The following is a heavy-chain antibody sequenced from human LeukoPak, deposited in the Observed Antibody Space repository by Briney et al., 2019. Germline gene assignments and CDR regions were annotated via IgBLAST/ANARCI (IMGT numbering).Heavy chain of an antibody. V-gene: IGHV5-51*01. CDR3: ARRIAAAFNWFDP. CDR1: GYSFTTYW. J-gene: IGHJ5*02. D-gene: IGHD6-13*01. CDR2: IYPGDSDI. Sequence: GESLKISCKGFGYSFTTYWIGWVRQMTGKGLEWMGLIYPGDSDIRYSPSFQGQVTISADKSISTAYLQWSSLKASDTAMYYCARRIAAAFNWFDPWGQGTLVTVSS.